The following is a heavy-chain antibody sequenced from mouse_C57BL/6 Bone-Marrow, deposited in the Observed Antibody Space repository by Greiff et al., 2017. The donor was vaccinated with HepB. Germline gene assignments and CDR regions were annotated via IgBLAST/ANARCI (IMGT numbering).Heavy chain of an antibody. D-gene: IGHD2-2*01. J-gene: IGHJ4*01. CDR3: ADGYDPLAMDY. Sequence: QVQLQQSGAELAKPGASVKLSCKASGYTFTSYWMHWVKQRPGQGLEWIGYINPSSGYTKYNQKFKDKATLTADKSSSTAYMQLSSLTYEDSAVYHCADGYDPLAMDYWGQGTSVTVSS. CDR1: GYTFTSYW. V-gene: IGHV1-7*01. CDR2: INPSSGYT.